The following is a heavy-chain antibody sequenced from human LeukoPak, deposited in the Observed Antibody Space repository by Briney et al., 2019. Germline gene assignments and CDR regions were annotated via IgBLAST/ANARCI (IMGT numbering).Heavy chain of an antibody. CDR3: AKESGLFRFDY. V-gene: IGHV3-7*03. J-gene: IGHJ4*02. CDR2: IKQDGSDK. D-gene: IGHD6-25*01. CDR1: GFTFSTSW. Sequence: GGSLRLSCAASGFTFSTSWMTWVRQAPGKGLEWVANIKQDGSDKYYMDSVKGRFTISRDNAKNSLYLQMNSLRAEDTAVYYCAKESGLFRFDYWGQGTLVTVSS.